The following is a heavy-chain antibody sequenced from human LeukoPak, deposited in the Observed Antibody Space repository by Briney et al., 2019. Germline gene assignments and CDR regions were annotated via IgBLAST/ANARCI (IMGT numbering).Heavy chain of an antibody. V-gene: IGHV3-7*03. CDR2: VNDNGGAT. CDR1: GFTFSNYW. Sequence: WASLRLSCVVSGFTFSNYWMIWVRQAPGKGLEWVGLVNDNGGATYYLDSVTGRFTISRDTASSSLYMEMNRLRADDTAVYYCGGGAGGSIYHRGRGGLVTVCS. CDR3: GGGAGGSIYH. D-gene: IGHD3-3*01. J-gene: IGHJ4*02.